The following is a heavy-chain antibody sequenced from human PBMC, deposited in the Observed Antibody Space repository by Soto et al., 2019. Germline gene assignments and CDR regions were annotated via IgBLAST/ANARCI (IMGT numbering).Heavy chain of an antibody. CDR2: INPKSDDA. CDR1: GYPFSDNQ. Sequence: ASVKVSCKASGYPFSDNQIHWLRRAPGQGLEWMGRINPKSDDANYAQKFQGRVTMTRDTSIDTAYLELTGLTSDDTATYYCARDRVDDYGDYRNWFDPWGQGTLVTVSS. J-gene: IGHJ5*02. D-gene: IGHD4-17*01. V-gene: IGHV1-2*02. CDR3: ARDRVDDYGDYRNWFDP.